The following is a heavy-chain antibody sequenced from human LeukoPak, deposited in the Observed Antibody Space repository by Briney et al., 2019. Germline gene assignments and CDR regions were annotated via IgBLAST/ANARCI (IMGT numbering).Heavy chain of an antibody. V-gene: IGHV3-30-3*01. D-gene: IGHD3-10*01. CDR1: GFTFSSYP. CDR2: ISYDGSNK. Sequence: GGSLRLSCAASGFTFSSYPMHWVRQAPGKGLEWVALISYDGSNKYYADSVEGRFTISRDNSKNTLYLQMNSLRVEDTAVYYCAKEGYYGSGSFPDSWGQGTLVTVSS. J-gene: IGHJ4*02. CDR3: AKEGYYGSGSFPDS.